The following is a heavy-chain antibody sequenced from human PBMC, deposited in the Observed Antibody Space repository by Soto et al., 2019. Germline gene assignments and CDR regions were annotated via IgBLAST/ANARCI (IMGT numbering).Heavy chain of an antibody. CDR1: GFSLSNARMG. J-gene: IGHJ4*02. V-gene: IGHV2-26*01. CDR3: ARIDYGDYGAPIDY. CDR2: IFSNDEK. D-gene: IGHD4-17*01. Sequence: GSGPTLVNPTETLTLTCTVSGFSLSNARMGVSWIRQPPGKALEWPAHIFSNDEKSYSTSLKSRLTISKDTSKSQVVLTMTNMDPVDTATYYCARIDYGDYGAPIDYWGQGTLVTVSS.